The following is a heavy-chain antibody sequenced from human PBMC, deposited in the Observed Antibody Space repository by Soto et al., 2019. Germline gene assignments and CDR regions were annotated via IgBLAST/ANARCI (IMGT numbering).Heavy chain of an antibody. D-gene: IGHD6-19*01. CDR1: GYTFTSYD. CDR2: MNPNSGNT. V-gene: IGHV1-8*01. Sequence: QVQLVQSGAEVKKPGASVKVSCKASGYTFTSYDINWVRQATGQGLEWMGWMNPNSGNTGYAQKFQGRVTMTRNTSISKAYMELGSLRAEDTAVYYCARGRGSSGWYGQDWYFDLWGRGTLVTVSS. J-gene: IGHJ2*01. CDR3: ARGRGSSGWYGQDWYFDL.